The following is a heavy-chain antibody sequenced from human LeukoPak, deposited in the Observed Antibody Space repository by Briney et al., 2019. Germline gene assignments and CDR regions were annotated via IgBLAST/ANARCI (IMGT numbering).Heavy chain of an antibody. CDR2: ITGSGGNT. CDR3: AKLLSSTYVKSPSDY. Sequence: PGGSLRLSCAASGFIFSSYSMSWVRQAPGKGLEWVSDITGSGGNTYYADSVKGRFTISRDNSKNTLYLQMNSLRAEDTAVYYCAKLLSSTYVKSPSDYWGQGTLVTVSS. D-gene: IGHD2-2*01. J-gene: IGHJ4*02. CDR1: GFIFSSYS. V-gene: IGHV3-23*01.